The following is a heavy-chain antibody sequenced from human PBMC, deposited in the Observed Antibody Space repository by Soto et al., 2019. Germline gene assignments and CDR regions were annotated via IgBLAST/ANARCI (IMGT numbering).Heavy chain of an antibody. V-gene: IGHV4-31*03. CDR3: ARDMEWYDSSGYKYRHFDY. CDR2: VYYSGTT. Sequence: QVQLQESGPGLVKPSQTLSLTCTVSGGSISSGGYYWSWIRQHPGKGLEWIGYVYYSGTTSYNPSLKSRLTISVDTSKSQFSLKLSSVTAADTAVYYCARDMEWYDSSGYKYRHFDYWGQGTLVTVSS. D-gene: IGHD3-22*01. CDR1: GGSISSGGYY. J-gene: IGHJ4*02.